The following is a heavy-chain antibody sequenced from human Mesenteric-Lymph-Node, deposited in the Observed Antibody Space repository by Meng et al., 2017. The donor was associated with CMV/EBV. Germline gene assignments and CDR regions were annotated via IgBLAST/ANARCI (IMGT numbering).Heavy chain of an antibody. Sequence: SETLSLTCTVSGGSINSGGYYWSWIRQHPGKGLEWIGYIYYSGSTYYNPSLKSRVTISVDTSKNQFSLKLSSVTAADTAVYYCARDGGCNSASCYYYAMDVWGQGTTVTVSS. J-gene: IGHJ6*02. CDR2: IYYSGST. D-gene: IGHD2/OR15-2a*01. CDR1: GGSINSGGYY. CDR3: ARDGGCNSASCYYYAMDV. V-gene: IGHV4-31*03.